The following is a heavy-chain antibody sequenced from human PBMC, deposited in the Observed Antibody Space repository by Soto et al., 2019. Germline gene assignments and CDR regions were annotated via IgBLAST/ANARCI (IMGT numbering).Heavy chain of an antibody. J-gene: IGHJ4*02. D-gene: IGHD3-10*01. Sequence: QVQLQESGPGLVKPSQTLSLTCTVSGGSISTGGYYWTWIRQHPGKGLEWIGYIYYSGSTYYNPSLKSRVTISVATSKNQFSLKLSSVTAADTAVYYCARGLSGTLFDNWGQGTLVTVSS. V-gene: IGHV4-31*03. CDR3: ARGLSGTLFDN. CDR2: IYYSGST. CDR1: GGSISTGGYY.